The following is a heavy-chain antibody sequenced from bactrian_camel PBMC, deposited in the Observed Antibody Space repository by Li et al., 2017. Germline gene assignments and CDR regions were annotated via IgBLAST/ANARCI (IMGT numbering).Heavy chain of an antibody. Sequence: HVQLVESGGGSVQPGGSLKLSCVASGFGGNTYCIGWFRKAPGKGLEWVSTISIGGGSTYYAESVKGRFTISRDDNKNTPYLQLNSLKTEDTAMYYCAPPPDSSYYSEYGGLNFSGQGTQVTVS. CDR3: APPPDSSYYSEYGGLNF. CDR2: ISIGGGST. J-gene: IGHJ4*01. V-gene: IGHV3S1*01. D-gene: IGHD4*01. CDR1: GFGGNTYC.